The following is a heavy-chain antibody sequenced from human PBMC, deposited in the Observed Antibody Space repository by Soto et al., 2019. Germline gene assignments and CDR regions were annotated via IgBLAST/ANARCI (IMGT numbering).Heavy chain of an antibody. J-gene: IGHJ4*02. CDR1: GGSLRRYY. CDR2: IYYSGST. CDR3: AREGNLGRWLQPLDF. D-gene: IGHD5-12*01. V-gene: IGHV4-59*13. Sequence: SETLSHTCSGSGGSLRRYYCLWIRHLPGKGLEWIGYIYYSGSTNYNPSLKSRVTISVDTSKNQFSLKLSSVTAADTAKYFCAREGNLGRWLQPLDFWSQGTLVTVSS.